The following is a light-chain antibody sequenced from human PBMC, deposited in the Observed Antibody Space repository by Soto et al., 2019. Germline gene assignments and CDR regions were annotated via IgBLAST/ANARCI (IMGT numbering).Light chain of an antibody. CDR1: QSFSSY. V-gene: IGKV3-11*01. Sequence: EIVLTQSPATLSFSPGERATLSCRASQSFSSYLAWYQQKPGQAPRLLIYDASNRATGIPARFSGSGSGTDFTLNIRSLEPEDFAVYYCQQRSNWPPITLGQGTRLEIK. CDR2: DAS. CDR3: QQRSNWPPIT. J-gene: IGKJ5*01.